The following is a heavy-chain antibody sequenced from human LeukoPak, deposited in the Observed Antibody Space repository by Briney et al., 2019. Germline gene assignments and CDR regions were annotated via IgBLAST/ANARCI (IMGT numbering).Heavy chain of an antibody. Sequence: GGSLRLSCAASGFTFSSYSMNWVRQAPGKGLEWVSSISSSSSYIYYADSVKGRFTISRDNAKNSLYLQMNSLRAEDTAVYYCASGAGSGWYVGYWGQGTLVTVSS. J-gene: IGHJ4*02. D-gene: IGHD6-19*01. CDR2: ISSSSSYI. CDR1: GFTFSSYS. CDR3: ASGAGSGWYVGY. V-gene: IGHV3-21*01.